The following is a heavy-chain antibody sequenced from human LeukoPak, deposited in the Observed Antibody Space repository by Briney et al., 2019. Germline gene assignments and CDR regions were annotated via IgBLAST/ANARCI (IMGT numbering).Heavy chain of an antibody. V-gene: IGHV3-23*01. Sequence: GGSLRLSCAASGFTFSKYWMSWVRQAPGKGLEWVSAISGSGGSTYYADSVKGRFTISRDNSKNTLYLQMNSLRAEDTAVYYCAKDRWELGYFDYWGQGTLVTVSS. CDR3: AKDRWELGYFDY. D-gene: IGHD1-26*01. CDR2: ISGSGGST. CDR1: GFTFSKYW. J-gene: IGHJ4*02.